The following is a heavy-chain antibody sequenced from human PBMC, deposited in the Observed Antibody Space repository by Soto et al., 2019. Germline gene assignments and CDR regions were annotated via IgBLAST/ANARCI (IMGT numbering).Heavy chain of an antibody. Sequence: EASVKVSCKASGYTFTSYGISWVRQAPGQGLEWMGWISAYNGNTNYAQKLQGRVTMTTDTSTGTAYMELRSLRSDDTAVYYCASAPSGYSLSWFDPWGQGTLVTVSS. V-gene: IGHV1-18*01. CDR1: GYTFTSYG. J-gene: IGHJ5*02. CDR2: ISAYNGNT. D-gene: IGHD3-3*01. CDR3: ASAPSGYSLSWFDP.